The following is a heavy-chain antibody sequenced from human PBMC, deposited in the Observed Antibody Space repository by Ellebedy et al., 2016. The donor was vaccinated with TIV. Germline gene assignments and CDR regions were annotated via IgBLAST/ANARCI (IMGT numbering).Heavy chain of an antibody. Sequence: GESLKISCAASGFTFSSHGMHWIRQAPGKGLEWVAVIWYDGTNEQYTDSVKGRFAISRDNSKNTLYLQMNSLTAEDTAVYYCARESFWNGVNGDDFGMDVWGQGTTVTVSS. V-gene: IGHV3-33*08. D-gene: IGHD3-3*01. CDR2: IWYDGTNE. J-gene: IGHJ6*02. CDR3: ARESFWNGVNGDDFGMDV. CDR1: GFTFSSHG.